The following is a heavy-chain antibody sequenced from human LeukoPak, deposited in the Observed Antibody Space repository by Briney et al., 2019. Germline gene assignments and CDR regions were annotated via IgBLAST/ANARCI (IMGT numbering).Heavy chain of an antibody. D-gene: IGHD3-22*01. Sequence: LAGGSLRLSCAASGFTFSSYAMHWVRQAPGKGLEWVSGISWNSGSIGYADSVKGRFTISRDNAKNSLYLQMNSLRAEDTALYYCAPSPVAYYDSSGYAPFPYWGQGTLVTVSS. J-gene: IGHJ4*02. CDR3: APSPVAYYDSSGYAPFPY. V-gene: IGHV3-9*01. CDR2: ISWNSGSI. CDR1: GFTFSSYA.